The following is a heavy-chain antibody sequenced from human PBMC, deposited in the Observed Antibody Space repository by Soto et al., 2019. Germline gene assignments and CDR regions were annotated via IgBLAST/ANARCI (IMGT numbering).Heavy chain of an antibody. CDR2: ISGSGGNT. CDR1: GFTFTIYA. Sequence: EVQLLESGGGLVQPGGSLRLSCAASGFTFTIYAMSWVRQAPGKGLEWVSGISGSGGNTYYADSVKGRFTISRDNSKNTLYLQMNSLRAEDTAVYYCAPDPGGDYEFDYWGQGTLVTVSS. V-gene: IGHV3-23*01. J-gene: IGHJ4*02. CDR3: APDPGGDYEFDY. D-gene: IGHD4-17*01.